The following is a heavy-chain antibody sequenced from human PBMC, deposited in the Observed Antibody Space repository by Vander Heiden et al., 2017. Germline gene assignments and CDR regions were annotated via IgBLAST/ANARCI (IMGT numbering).Heavy chain of an antibody. CDR1: GFTFSADP. V-gene: IGHV3-30-3*01. D-gene: IGHD2-21*01. J-gene: IGHJ4*02. CDR3: AKGGELFLDHFDY. CDR2: ISYDGTNK. Sequence: QAQLVASGGGVVQPGRSLRLFCAASGFTFSADPMHWVRQAPGKGLEWMTSISYDGTNKFYPDSVKGRFTISRDNSKNTLFLQINNLRPDDTAVYYCAKGGELFLDHFDYWGQGTLVTVSS.